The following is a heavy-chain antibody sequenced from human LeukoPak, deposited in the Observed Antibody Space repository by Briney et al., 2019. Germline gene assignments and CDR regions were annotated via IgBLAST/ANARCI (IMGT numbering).Heavy chain of an antibody. CDR1: GGSISSYY. Sequence: SETLSLTCTVSGGSISSYYWSWIRQPPGKGLEWIGYIYYSGSTNYNPSLKSRVTISVDTSKNQFSLKLSSVTAADTAVYYCARQPVRGGPHAFDIWGQGTMVTVSS. CDR3: ARQPVRGGPHAFDI. D-gene: IGHD3-10*01. V-gene: IGHV4-59*08. CDR2: IYYSGST. J-gene: IGHJ3*02.